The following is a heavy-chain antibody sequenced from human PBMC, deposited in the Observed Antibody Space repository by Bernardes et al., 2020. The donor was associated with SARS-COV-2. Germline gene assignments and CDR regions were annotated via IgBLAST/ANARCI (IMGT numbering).Heavy chain of an antibody. CDR1: GGSISSYY. D-gene: IGHD6-13*01. CDR3: ARWYSSSWFSLSGDNWYDP. Sequence: SEALSLTCTVSGGSISSYYWSWIRQPPGKGLEWIGYIYYSGSTNYNPSLKSRVTISVDTSKNQFSLKLSSVTAADTAVYYCARWYSSSWFSLSGDNWYDPWGQGTLVTVSS. V-gene: IGHV4-59*08. J-gene: IGHJ5*02. CDR2: IYYSGST.